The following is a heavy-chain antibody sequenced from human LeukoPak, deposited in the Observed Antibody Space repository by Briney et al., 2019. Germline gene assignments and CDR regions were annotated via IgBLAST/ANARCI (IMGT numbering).Heavy chain of an antibody. J-gene: IGHJ4*02. CDR1: GFTFSRYW. V-gene: IGHV3-7*01. D-gene: IGHD5-12*01. CDR3: ARDESFAGGYPY. CDR2: IKPDGSEK. Sequence: GGSLRLSCAASGFTFSRYWMNWVRQAPGKGLEWVANIKPDGSEKYYVDSVKGRFTISRDNAKNSLYLQMDSLRAEDTAVYYCARDESFAGGYPYWGQGTRVTVSS.